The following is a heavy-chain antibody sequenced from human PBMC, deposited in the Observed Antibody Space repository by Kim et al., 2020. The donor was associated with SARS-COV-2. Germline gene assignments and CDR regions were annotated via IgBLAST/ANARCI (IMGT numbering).Heavy chain of an antibody. D-gene: IGHD6-25*01. CDR2: STNKADGYSA. CDR3: VRSFTSSGGLDV. Sequence: GGSLRLSCAASGFSSSDHYMDWVRQAPGKGLEWVGRSTNKADGYSAEYAASLKGRFTISKDDTKNSLYLQMNSLKAEDTAVYYCVRSFTSSGGLDVWGQGTTVTVS. V-gene: IGHV3-72*01. CDR1: GFSSSDHY. J-gene: IGHJ6*02.